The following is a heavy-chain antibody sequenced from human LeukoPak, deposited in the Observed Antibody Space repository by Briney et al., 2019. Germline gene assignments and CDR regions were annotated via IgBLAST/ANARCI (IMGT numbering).Heavy chain of an antibody. V-gene: IGHV3-64D*06. D-gene: IGHD3-3*01. CDR2: ISSNGGST. J-gene: IGHJ6*02. Sequence: GGSLRLSCSASGFTFSSYAMHWVRQAPGKGLEYVSAISSNGGSTYYADSVKGRFTISRDNSKNTLYLQMSSLRAEDTAVYYCVKAPQSGFLAWLDGMDVWGQGTTVTVSS. CDR3: VKAPQSGFLAWLDGMDV. CDR1: GFTFSSYA.